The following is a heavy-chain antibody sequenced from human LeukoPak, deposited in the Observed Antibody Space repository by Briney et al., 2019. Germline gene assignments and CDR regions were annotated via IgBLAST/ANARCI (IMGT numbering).Heavy chain of an antibody. CDR1: GFTFSSYA. V-gene: IGHV3-23*01. J-gene: IGHJ4*02. CDR3: AKVETSGGASCYALDY. D-gene: IGHD2-2*01. Sequence: PGGSLRLSCAASGFTFSSYAMTWVRQAPDKGLEWVSAISGSDGSTYYADSVKGRFTISRDDSQNTLYLQMNSLSAEHTAVYYCAKVETSGGASCYALDYWGQGTLVTVSS. CDR2: ISGSDGST.